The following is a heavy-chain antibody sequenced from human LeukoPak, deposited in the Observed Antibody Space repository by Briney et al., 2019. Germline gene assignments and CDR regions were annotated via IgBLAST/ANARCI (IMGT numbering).Heavy chain of an antibody. CDR3: ARFTVDTAMVQSNWFDP. CDR2: FYHSGST. D-gene: IGHD5-18*01. J-gene: IGHJ5*02. Sequence: SETLSLTCAVSGYSLSSGYYWGWIRQPPGKGLEWIGSFYHSGSTYYNPSLKSRVTISVDTSKNQFSLKLSSVTAADTAVHYCARFTVDTAMVQSNWFDPWGQGTLVTVSS. CDR1: GYSLSSGYY. V-gene: IGHV4-38-2*01.